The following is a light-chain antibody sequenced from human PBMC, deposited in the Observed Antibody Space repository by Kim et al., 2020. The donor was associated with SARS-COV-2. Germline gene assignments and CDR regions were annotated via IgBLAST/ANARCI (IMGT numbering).Light chain of an antibody. Sequence: KVPISCSGSSSNNGNNYVSWYQQLPGTAPKLLIYDNNKRPSGIPDRFSGSKSGTSATLGITGLQTGDEADYYCGTWDSSLSAGWVFGGGTQLTVL. J-gene: IGLJ3*02. CDR1: SSNNGNNY. V-gene: IGLV1-51*01. CDR3: GTWDSSLSAGWV. CDR2: DNN.